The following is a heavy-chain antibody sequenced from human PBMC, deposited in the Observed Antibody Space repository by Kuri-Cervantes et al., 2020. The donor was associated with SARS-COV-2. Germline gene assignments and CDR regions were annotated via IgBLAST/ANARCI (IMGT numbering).Heavy chain of an antibody. J-gene: IGHJ6*03. CDR2: IRYDGSNK. CDR3: AKDFTQVVPAAHYYYYYYMDV. D-gene: IGHD2-2*01. CDR1: GFTFSSYA. Sequence: GGSLRLSCAASGFTFSSYAVHWVRQAPGKGLEWVAFIRYDGSNKYYADSVKGRFTISRDNSKNTLYLQMNSLRAEDTAVYYCAKDFTQVVPAAHYYYYYYMDVWGKGTTVTVSS. V-gene: IGHV3-30*02.